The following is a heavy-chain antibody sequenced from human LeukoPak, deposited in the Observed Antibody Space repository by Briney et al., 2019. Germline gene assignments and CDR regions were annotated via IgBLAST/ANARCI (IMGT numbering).Heavy chain of an antibody. D-gene: IGHD1-7*01. CDR2: ISFDGNNN. Sequence: GRSLRLSCAASGFTFSNYAMHWVRQAPGKGLEWVALISFDGNNNYYADSVKGRFTISRDNSENTLYLQINSLRPEDTAVYYCARVSQLELPNYFDYWGQGTLVTVSS. CDR3: ARVSQLELPNYFDY. J-gene: IGHJ4*02. V-gene: IGHV3-30-3*01. CDR1: GFTFSNYA.